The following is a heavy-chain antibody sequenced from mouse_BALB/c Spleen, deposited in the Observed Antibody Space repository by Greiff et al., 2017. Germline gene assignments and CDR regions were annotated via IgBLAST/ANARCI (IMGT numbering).Heavy chain of an antibody. CDR2: INPYNDGT. D-gene: IGHD3-2*01. V-gene: IGHV1-14*01. J-gene: IGHJ4*01. CDR1: GYTFTSYV. Sequence: EVQLQQSGPELVKPGASVKMSCKASGYTFTSYVMHWVKQKPGQGLEWIGYINPYNDGTKYNEKFKGKATLTSDKSSSTAYMELSSLTSEDSAVYYCARGTARALYAMDYWGQGTSVTVSS. CDR3: ARGTARALYAMDY.